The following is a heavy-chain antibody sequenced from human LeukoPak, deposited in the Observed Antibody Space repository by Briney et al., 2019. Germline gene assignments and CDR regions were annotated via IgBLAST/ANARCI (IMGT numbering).Heavy chain of an antibody. Sequence: PGGSLRLSCAASGFTVSSNYMSWVRQAPGKGLEWVSVIYSGGSTYYADSVKGRFTISRDNSKNTLYLQMNSLRAEDTAVYYCARGVSSSWNALAQYYYYYMDVWGKGTTVTISS. CDR2: IYSGGST. J-gene: IGHJ6*03. D-gene: IGHD6-13*01. CDR3: ARGVSSSWNALAQYYYYYMDV. CDR1: GFTVSSNY. V-gene: IGHV3-53*01.